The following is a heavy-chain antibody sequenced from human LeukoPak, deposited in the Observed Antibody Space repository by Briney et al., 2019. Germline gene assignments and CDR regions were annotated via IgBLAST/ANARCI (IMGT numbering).Heavy chain of an antibody. CDR1: GDSISRRGFY. CDR3: AGDVNSITWFFY. Sequence: PSETLSLTCSVSGDSISRRGFYWGWIRQSPGTAMEWIGTINYSGSTYYNPALKSRVTISLDTSKKQFSLKFSSVTAADTAVYYCAGDVNSITWFFYWGQGTLVTVSS. D-gene: IGHD6-13*01. V-gene: IGHV4-39*07. CDR2: INYSGST. J-gene: IGHJ4*02.